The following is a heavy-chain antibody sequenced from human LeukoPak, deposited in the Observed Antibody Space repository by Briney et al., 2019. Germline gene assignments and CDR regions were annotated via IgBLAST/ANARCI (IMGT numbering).Heavy chain of an antibody. J-gene: IGHJ4*02. D-gene: IGHD3-16*01. CDR1: GLTFSSYS. CDR2: ISTSSSTI. CDR3: ARSHGGNDY. Sequence: PGGSLRLSCAASGLTFSSYSMNWVRQAPGKGLEWVSYISTSSSTIYYADSVKGRFTISRDNAKNSLCLQMNSLRDEDTAVYYCARSHGGNDYWGQGTLVTVSS. V-gene: IGHV3-48*02.